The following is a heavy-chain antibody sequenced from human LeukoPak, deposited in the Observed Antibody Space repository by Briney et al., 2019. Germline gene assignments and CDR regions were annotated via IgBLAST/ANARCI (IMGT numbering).Heavy chain of an antibody. CDR1: GYTFTSYG. CDR3: ARDHSSGWEDYYYYYGMDV. V-gene: IGHV1-18*01. J-gene: IGHJ6*02. Sequence: PRASVKVSCKASGYTFTSYGISWVRQAPGQGLEGMGWISAYNGNTNYAQKLQGRVTMTTDTSTSTAYMVLRSLRSDDTAVYYCARDHSSGWEDYYYYYGMDVWGQGTTVTVSS. D-gene: IGHD6-19*01. CDR2: ISAYNGNT.